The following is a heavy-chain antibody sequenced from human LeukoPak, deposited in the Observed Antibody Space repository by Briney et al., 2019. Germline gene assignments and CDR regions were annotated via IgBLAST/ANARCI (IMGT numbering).Heavy chain of an antibody. CDR1: GGSISTSSYY. J-gene: IGHJ4*02. V-gene: IGHV4-39*01. CDR2: IYYSGST. Sequence: SETLSLTCTVSGGSISTSSYYWGCIRQPPGKWMEWIGTIYYSGSTYYNPSLQSRATISVDTSKNQFSLKLTSVTAADAAVYYCARGGYIYGLDYWGQGTLVTVSS. D-gene: IGHD5-18*01. CDR3: ARGGYIYGLDY.